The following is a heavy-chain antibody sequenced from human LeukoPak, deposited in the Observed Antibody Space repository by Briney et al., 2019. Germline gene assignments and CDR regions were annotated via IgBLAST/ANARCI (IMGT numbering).Heavy chain of an antibody. Sequence: EALVKVSCKVSGYTLTELSMHWVRPAPGKGLGWMGGFDPEDGETIYAQKFQGRVTMTEDTSTDTAYMELSSLRSEDTAVYYCATDPLPAAGDYWGQGTLVTVSS. CDR2: FDPEDGET. CDR3: ATDPLPAAGDY. CDR1: GYTLTELS. V-gene: IGHV1-24*01. D-gene: IGHD6-13*01. J-gene: IGHJ4*02.